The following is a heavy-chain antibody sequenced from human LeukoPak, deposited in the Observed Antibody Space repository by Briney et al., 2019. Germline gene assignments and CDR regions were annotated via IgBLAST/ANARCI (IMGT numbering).Heavy chain of an antibody. Sequence: ASVKVSSKASGYTFTGHYVRWVRQAPGQGLEWMGWINPSSGGTNYAQKFQGRVTVTRDTSISTAYMELSRLRSDDTAVSYCARAPPYYSDSSGFLAFDICGEGTMVTVSS. CDR1: GYTFTGHY. D-gene: IGHD3-22*01. J-gene: IGHJ3*02. CDR3: ARAPPYYSDSSGFLAFDI. CDR2: INPSSGGT. V-gene: IGHV1-2*02.